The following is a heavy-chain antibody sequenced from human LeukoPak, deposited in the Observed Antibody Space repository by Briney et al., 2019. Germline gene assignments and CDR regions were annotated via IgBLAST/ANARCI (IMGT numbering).Heavy chain of an antibody. CDR3: ARILGDNGYGSGFFDY. CDR2: ISTRDFI. V-gene: IGHV3-21*01. J-gene: IGHJ4*02. Sequence: GGSLRLSCAASGFTLSTSSMNWVRQAPGKGLEWVSAISTRDFINYADSVKGRFTVSRGHAKDSLYLQMNSLRAEDTAVYYCARILGDNGYGSGFFDYWGQGALVTVSS. CDR1: GFTLSTSS. D-gene: IGHD3-10*01.